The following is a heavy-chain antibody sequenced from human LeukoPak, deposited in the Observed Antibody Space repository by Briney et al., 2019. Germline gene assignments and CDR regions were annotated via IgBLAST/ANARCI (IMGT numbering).Heavy chain of an antibody. CDR1: GGFISSYY. Sequence: SETLPLTCTVSGGFISSYYWSWIRQPPGKELEWIGYIYYSGSTNYNPSLKSRVTISVDTSKNQFSLKLSSVTAADTAVYYCARHGRAAIVDYWGQGTLVTVSS. D-gene: IGHD5-18*01. V-gene: IGHV4-59*08. J-gene: IGHJ4*02. CDR2: IYYSGST. CDR3: ARHGRAAIVDY.